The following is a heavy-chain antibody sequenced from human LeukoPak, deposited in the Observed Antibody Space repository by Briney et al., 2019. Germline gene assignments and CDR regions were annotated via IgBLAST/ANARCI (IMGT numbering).Heavy chain of an antibody. CDR1: GFTFDDYA. Sequence: GGSLRLSCAASGFTFDDYAIHWVRQAPGKGLEWVSGISWNSGSIGYADSVKGRFTISRDNAKNSLYLQMNNLRAEDTALYYCANEGVRGVTRNSLDYWGQGTLVTVSS. CDR2: ISWNSGSI. J-gene: IGHJ4*02. V-gene: IGHV3-9*01. CDR3: ANEGVRGVTRNSLDY. D-gene: IGHD3-10*01.